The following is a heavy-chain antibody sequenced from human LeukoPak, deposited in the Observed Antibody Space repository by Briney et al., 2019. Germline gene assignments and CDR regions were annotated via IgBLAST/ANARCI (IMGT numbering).Heavy chain of an antibody. Sequence: GGSLRLSCAVPGITLRNYAMSWVRQAPGKGLEWVAGISGSGGGTNYADSVKGRFTISRDNPKNTLYLQMNNLRAGDTAVYFCAKRGVVIRVILVGFHKEAYYFDSWGQGALVTVSS. CDR3: AKRGVVIRVILVGFHKEAYYFDS. CDR2: ISGSGGGT. J-gene: IGHJ4*02. D-gene: IGHD3-22*01. CDR1: GITLRNYA. V-gene: IGHV3-23*01.